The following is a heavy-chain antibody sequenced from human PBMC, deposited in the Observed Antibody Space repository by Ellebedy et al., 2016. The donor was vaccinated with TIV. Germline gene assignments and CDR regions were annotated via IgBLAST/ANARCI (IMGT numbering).Heavy chain of an antibody. CDR3: AREIPLGTTDLDY. D-gene: IGHD1-14*01. Sequence: GESLKISXAASGFSFSSYWMTWVRQAPGKGLEFVANLNQDETVKNYVDSVKGRFTISRDNAKNSLYLQMNSLRVEDTAVYYCAREIPLGTTDLDYWGQGTLVTVSS. CDR1: GFSFSSYW. V-gene: IGHV3-7*04. CDR2: LNQDETVK. J-gene: IGHJ4*01.